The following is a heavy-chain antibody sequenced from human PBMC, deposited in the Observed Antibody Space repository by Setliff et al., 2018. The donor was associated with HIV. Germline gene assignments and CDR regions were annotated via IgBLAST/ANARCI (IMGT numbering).Heavy chain of an antibody. D-gene: IGHD3-22*01. CDR1: GYTFTSYY. Sequence: ASVKVPCKASGYTFTSYYMHWVRQAPGQGLEWMGIINPSGGSTSYAQKFQGRVTMTRDTSTSTVYMELSSLRSEDTAVYYCARARRITMIVDAFDIWGQGTMVTVSS. J-gene: IGHJ3*02. CDR2: INPSGGST. V-gene: IGHV1-46*01. CDR3: ARARRITMIVDAFDI.